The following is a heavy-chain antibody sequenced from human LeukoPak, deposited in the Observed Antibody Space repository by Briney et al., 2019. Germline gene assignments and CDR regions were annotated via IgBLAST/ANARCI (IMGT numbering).Heavy chain of an antibody. CDR1: GGSISSSSYY. CDR3: ARLVVPAARALYYFDY. CDR2: IYYSGST. D-gene: IGHD2-2*01. V-gene: IGHV4-39*01. Sequence: SETLSLTCTVSGGSISSSSYYWGWIRQPPGKGLEYIGSIYYSGSTYYNPSLKSRVTISGDTSKNQFSLNLTSVTAADTAVYYCARLVVPAARALYYFDYWGQGTLVTVSS. J-gene: IGHJ4*02.